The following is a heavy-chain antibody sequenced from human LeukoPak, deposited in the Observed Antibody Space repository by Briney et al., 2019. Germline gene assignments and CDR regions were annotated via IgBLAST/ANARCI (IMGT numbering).Heavy chain of an antibody. CDR1: GYTFTSYD. D-gene: IGHD5-18*01. CDR3: ASGYSYGYLLV. J-gene: IGHJ4*02. CDR2: INTNTRNP. Sequence: GASVKVSCKASGYTFTSYDINWVRQAPGQGLEWMGWINTNTRNPTYAQGFTGRFVFSLDTSVSTAYLQISSLKSEDTAVYYCASGYSYGYLLVWGQGTLVTVSS. V-gene: IGHV7-4-1*02.